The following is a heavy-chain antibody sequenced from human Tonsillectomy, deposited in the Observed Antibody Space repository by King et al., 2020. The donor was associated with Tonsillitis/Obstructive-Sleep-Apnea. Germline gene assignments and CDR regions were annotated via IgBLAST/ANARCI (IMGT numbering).Heavy chain of an antibody. Sequence: VQLVESGGGLARPGGSLSLSCAVSGFTFSSYWMHWVRQAPGKGLVWVSHISGDGSRTSYADSVKGRFTISRDNATNTLYLQMNSLRVEDTAVYYCARARVAVAGGDYWGQGTLVTVSS. CDR1: GFTFSSYW. CDR2: ISGDGSRT. D-gene: IGHD6-19*01. CDR3: ARARVAVAGGDY. J-gene: IGHJ4*02. V-gene: IGHV3-74*02.